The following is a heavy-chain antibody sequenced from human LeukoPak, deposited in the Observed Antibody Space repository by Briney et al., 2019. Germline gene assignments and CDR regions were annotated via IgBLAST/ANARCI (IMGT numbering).Heavy chain of an antibody. Sequence: ASVKVSCKASGYTFTGYYMHWVRQAPGQGLEWMGRINPNSGGTNYAQKFQGRVTTTPDESPRTAYMELSSVRSEDTAVYYCARVSGYDSVYWGQGTLVTVSS. J-gene: IGHJ4*02. CDR3: ARVSGYDSVY. D-gene: IGHD5-12*01. CDR2: INPNSGGT. CDR1: GYTFTGYY. V-gene: IGHV1-2*01.